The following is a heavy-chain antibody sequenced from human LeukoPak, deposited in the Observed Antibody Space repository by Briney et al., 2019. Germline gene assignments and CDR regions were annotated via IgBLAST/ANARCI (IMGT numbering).Heavy chain of an antibody. Sequence: ASVKVSCKASGYTFTGYYMHWVRQAPGQGLEWMGWINPNSGGTNYAQKFQGRVTITRDTSISTAYMEPSRLRSDDTAVYYCARDRPYAYYFDYWGQGTLVTVSS. D-gene: IGHD3-16*01. CDR1: GYTFTGYY. CDR3: ARDRPYAYYFDY. V-gene: IGHV1-2*02. CDR2: INPNSGGT. J-gene: IGHJ4*02.